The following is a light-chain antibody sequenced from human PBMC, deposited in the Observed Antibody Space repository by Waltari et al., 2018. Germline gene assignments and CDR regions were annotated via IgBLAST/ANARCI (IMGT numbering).Light chain of an antibody. CDR2: RTN. V-gene: IGLV1-44*01. J-gene: IGLJ3*02. Sequence: QSVLTQPPSASGTPGQTVTISCSGGASNLARHSVNWYQKFPGAAPKLPFLRTNPRPSWFPDPFSGSKSGTSAALAIGRLQSDDESDYFCAAWHDSRNGWVFGEGTKVAVL. CDR3: AAWHDSRNGWV. CDR1: ASNLARHS.